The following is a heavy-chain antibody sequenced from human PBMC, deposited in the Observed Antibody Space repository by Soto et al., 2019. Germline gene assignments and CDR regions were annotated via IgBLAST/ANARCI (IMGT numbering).Heavy chain of an antibody. CDR2: MSYDGTKE. CDR1: GFTFSTYG. J-gene: IGHJ4*02. Sequence: QVELVESGGGVVQPGRSLRLSCAASGFTFSTYGMHWVRQAPGKGLEWVAAMSYDGTKEYYVDSVKGRFTIPRDNSRNTLFLQLNSLRAEDTAVYYCAKEYGSTWIDHWGQGTLVTVSS. V-gene: IGHV3-30*18. D-gene: IGHD6-13*01. CDR3: AKEYGSTWIDH.